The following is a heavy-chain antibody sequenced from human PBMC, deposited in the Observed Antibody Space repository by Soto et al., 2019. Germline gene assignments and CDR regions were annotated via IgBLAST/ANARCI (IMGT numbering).Heavy chain of an antibody. CDR3: ARDGLYCSVGSCYSFDY. D-gene: IGHD2-15*01. J-gene: IGHJ4*02. CDR1: GGTFSTYT. CDR2: IIPILDVA. Sequence: QVQLVQSGAEVKEPGSSVKVSCKASGGTFSTYTLSWVRQAPGQGLEWMGRIIPILDVANYPQKFQGRVTITADKSTTTAYMELRSLRSEDTAVYYCARDGLYCSVGSCYSFDYWGKGTLVTVSS. V-gene: IGHV1-69*08.